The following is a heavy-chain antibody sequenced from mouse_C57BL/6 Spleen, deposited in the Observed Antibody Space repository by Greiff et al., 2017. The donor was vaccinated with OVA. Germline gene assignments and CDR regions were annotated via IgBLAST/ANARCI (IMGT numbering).Heavy chain of an antibody. CDR1: GYTFTSYW. J-gene: IGHJ4*01. Sequence: EVQVVESGTVLARPGASVKMSCKTSGYTFTSYWMHWVKQRPGQGLEWIGAIYPGNSDTSYNQKFKGKAKLTAVTAASTAYMELSSLTNEDSAVYYCTRALYYGYDYYAMDYWGQGTSVTVSS. CDR3: TRALYYGYDYYAMDY. CDR2: IYPGNSDT. D-gene: IGHD2-2*01. V-gene: IGHV1-5*01.